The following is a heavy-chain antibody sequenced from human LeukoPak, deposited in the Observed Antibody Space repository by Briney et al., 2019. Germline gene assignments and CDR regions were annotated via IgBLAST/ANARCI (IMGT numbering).Heavy chain of an antibody. D-gene: IGHD6-19*01. Sequence: PGGSLRLSCAASGFTVSSNYMSWVRQAPGKGLEWVSVIYSGGSTYYADSVKGRFTISRDNSKNTLYLQMNSLRAEDTAVYYCARVHSGWYEIDPWGQGTLVTVSS. CDR1: GFTVSSNY. CDR3: ARVHSGWYEIDP. J-gene: IGHJ5*02. CDR2: IYSGGST. V-gene: IGHV3-53*01.